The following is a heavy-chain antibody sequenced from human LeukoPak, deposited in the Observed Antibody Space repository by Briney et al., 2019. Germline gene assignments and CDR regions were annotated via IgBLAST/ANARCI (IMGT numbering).Heavy chain of an antibody. D-gene: IGHD4-17*01. CDR2: IYNDGST. CDR3: ARTTWYGMDV. V-gene: IGHV4-61*01. CDR1: GGSVTSGIYY. J-gene: IGHJ6*02. Sequence: SETLSLTCTVSGGSVTSGIYYWSWIRQPPGRGLEWIGYIYNDGSTNYNPSLKSRVTISVDTSKKQFSLKLSSVTAADTAVYYCARTTWYGMDVWGQGTTVTVSS.